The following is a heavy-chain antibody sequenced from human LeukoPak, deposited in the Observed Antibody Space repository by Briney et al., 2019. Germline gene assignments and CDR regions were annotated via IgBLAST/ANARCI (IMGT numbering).Heavy chain of an antibody. J-gene: IGHJ4*02. Sequence: PGGSLRLSCAASGFTFSGYEMNWVRQAPGKGLEWVSYISSSGSTIYYADSVKGRFISSRDNTKNSLYLQMNSLRAEDTAIYYCARHLRIVSGSYLDYWGQGTLVTVSS. CDR1: GFTFSGYE. CDR2: ISSSGSTI. V-gene: IGHV3-48*03. CDR3: ARHLRIVSGSYLDY. D-gene: IGHD1-26*01.